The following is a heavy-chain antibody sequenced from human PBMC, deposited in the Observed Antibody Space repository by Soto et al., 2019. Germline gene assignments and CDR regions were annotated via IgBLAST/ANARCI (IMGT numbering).Heavy chain of an antibody. CDR1: GYTFTSYG. J-gene: IGHJ6*03. Sequence: ASVKVSCKASGYTFTSYGISWVRQAPGQGLEWMGWTSAYNGNTNYAQKLQGRVTMTTDTSTSTAYMELRSLRSDDTAVYYCATTSSGGPNRRYMDVWGKGTTVTVSS. CDR2: TSAYNGNT. V-gene: IGHV1-18*01. D-gene: IGHD2-15*01. CDR3: ATTSSGGPNRRYMDV.